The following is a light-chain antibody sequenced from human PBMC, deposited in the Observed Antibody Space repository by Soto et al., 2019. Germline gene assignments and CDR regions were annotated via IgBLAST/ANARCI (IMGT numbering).Light chain of an antibody. CDR3: ATWDDSRRGPV. J-gene: IGLJ3*02. CDR1: SSNIGDNY. V-gene: IGLV1-47*02. CDR2: SNS. Sequence: QSVLTQTPSASGTPGQRVTISCSGSSSNIGDNYVCWYQQLPGTAPKLLIYSNSQRPSGVPDRFSGSKSGTSASLAISGLRSEDEADYYCATWDDSRRGPVFGGGTKLTVL.